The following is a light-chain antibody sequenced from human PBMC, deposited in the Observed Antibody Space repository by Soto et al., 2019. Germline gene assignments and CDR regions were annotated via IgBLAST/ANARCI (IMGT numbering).Light chain of an antibody. V-gene: IGLV4-60*03. CDR3: ETWDSNTQV. CDR1: RGDINYI. J-gene: IGLJ2*01. CDR2: FEGDGTY. Sequence: QAVVTQSSPSSAFLGFSGKPTCTLGRGDINYIIAWHQQQPGRAPRYLMKFEGDGTYNKGSGVPDRFSGSSSGADRYLTISNLQSEDEADYYCETWDSNTQVFGGGTQLTVL.